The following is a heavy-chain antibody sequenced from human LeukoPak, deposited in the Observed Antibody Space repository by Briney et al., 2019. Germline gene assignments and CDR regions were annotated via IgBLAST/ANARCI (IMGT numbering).Heavy chain of an antibody. CDR2: IYYSGST. CDR3: ARVGIGYCTNGVCYTGPVGRDWYFDL. CDR1: GGSISSFY. D-gene: IGHD2-8*01. V-gene: IGHV4-59*01. J-gene: IGHJ2*01. Sequence: SETPSLTCTGSGGSISSFYWSWIREPPGKGPGWIGDIYYSGSTHYHPSLKSRVTISVDTSKNQFSLKLSSVTAADTAVYYCARVGIGYCTNGVCYTGPVGRDWYFDLWGRGTLVTVSS.